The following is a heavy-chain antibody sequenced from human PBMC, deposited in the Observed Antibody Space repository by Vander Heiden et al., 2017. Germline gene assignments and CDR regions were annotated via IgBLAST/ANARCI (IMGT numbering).Heavy chain of an antibody. V-gene: IGHV3-30-3*01. CDR2: ISYDGSNK. CDR3: ARGTSWGYGYKAYYFDY. J-gene: IGHJ4*02. CDR1: GFTFISYA. Sequence: PASGFTFISYAMHWDRQAPGKGLEWVAVISYDGSNKYYADSVKGRFTISRDNSKNTLYLQMNSLRAEDTAVYYCARGTSWGYGYKAYYFDYWGQGTLVTVSS. D-gene: IGHD5-18*01.